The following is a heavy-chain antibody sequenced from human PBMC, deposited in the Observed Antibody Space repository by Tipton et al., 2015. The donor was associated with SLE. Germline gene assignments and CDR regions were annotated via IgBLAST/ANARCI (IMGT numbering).Heavy chain of an antibody. V-gene: IGHV4-34*01. D-gene: IGHD3-9*01. CDR1: GGSLSDYY. Sequence: TPSLTCAVYGGSLSDYYWSWIRQPPGKGLEWIGEINENGRATYNPSLKSRVTISVGTSKNQFSLKLSSVTAADTAVYYCARGGILTGYYFYFDYWGQGTLVTVSS. CDR3: ARGGILTGYYFYFDY. J-gene: IGHJ4*02. CDR2: INENGRA.